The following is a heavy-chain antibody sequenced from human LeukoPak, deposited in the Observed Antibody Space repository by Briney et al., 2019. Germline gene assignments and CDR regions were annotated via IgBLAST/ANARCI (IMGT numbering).Heavy chain of an antibody. J-gene: IGHJ5*02. V-gene: IGHV4-61*01. Sequence: SETLSLTCTVSGGSVSTDNYYWSWIWQPPGNGLEWIGFISYSGSTTYNPSLKSRITMSVDPSKNQFSLKLSSVTAADTAVYYCARLGVAGNWFDPWGQGTLVTVSS. D-gene: IGHD6-19*01. CDR3: ARLGVAGNWFDP. CDR1: GGSVSTDNYY. CDR2: ISYSGST.